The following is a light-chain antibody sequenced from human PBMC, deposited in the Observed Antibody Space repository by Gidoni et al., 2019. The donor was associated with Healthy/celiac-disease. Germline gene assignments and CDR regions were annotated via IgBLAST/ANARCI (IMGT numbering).Light chain of an antibody. J-gene: IGKJ3*01. CDR3: MQALQTPLVT. CDR2: LGS. V-gene: IGKV2-28*01. CDR1: QSLLHSNGYNY. Sequence: DIVMTQSPLSLPVTPGEPASISCRSSQSLLHSNGYNYLDWYLQKPGQSPQLLIYLGSNRASGVPDRFSGSGSGTDFTLKISRVEAEDVGVYCCMQALQTPLVTFGPXTKVDIK.